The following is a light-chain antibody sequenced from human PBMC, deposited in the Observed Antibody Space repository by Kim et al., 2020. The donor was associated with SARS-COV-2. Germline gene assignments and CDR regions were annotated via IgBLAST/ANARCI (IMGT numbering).Light chain of an antibody. CDR1: NIGSKS. J-gene: IGLJ3*02. V-gene: IGLV3-21*04. CDR3: QVWDSSSDPNWV. CDR2: YSS. Sequence: PGKTARITWWGNNIGSKSVHWYQQQPGQAPVLVIYYSSDRPSGIPERFSGSNSGNAATLTISRVEAGDEADYYCQVWDSSSDPNWVFGGGTQLTVL.